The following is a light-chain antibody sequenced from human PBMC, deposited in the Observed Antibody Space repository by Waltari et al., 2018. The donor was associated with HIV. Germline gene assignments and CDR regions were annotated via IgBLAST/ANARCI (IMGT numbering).Light chain of an antibody. J-gene: IGLJ2*01. CDR2: EVT. Sequence: QSALTQPPSASGSPGQSVTISCTGTSSDVGGYNYVSWYQQHPGKAPKLLIYEVTERPSGVSSRFSGSKSGYTASLTVSGLQAEDEADYYCSSHAGSRGLFGGGTKLTV. V-gene: IGLV2-8*01. CDR1: SSDVGGYNY. CDR3: SSHAGSRGL.